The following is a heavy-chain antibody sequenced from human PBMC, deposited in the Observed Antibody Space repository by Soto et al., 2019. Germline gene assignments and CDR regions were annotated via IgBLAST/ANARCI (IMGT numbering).Heavy chain of an antibody. CDR1: GGSISSYY. J-gene: IGHJ4*02. D-gene: IGHD5-12*01. Sequence: SETLSLTCTVSGGSISSYYWSWIRQPPGKGLEWIGYIYYSGSTNYNPSLKSRVTISVDTSKNQFSLKLSSVTAAGTAVYYCARQTKDGYNSNRLDYWGQGTLVTVSS. CDR3: ARQTKDGYNSNRLDY. CDR2: IYYSGST. V-gene: IGHV4-59*08.